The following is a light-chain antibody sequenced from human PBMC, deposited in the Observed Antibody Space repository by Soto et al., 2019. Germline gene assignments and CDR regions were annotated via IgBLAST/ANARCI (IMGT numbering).Light chain of an antibody. CDR3: GSYTSTDTPFL. V-gene: IGLV2-14*01. Sequence: QSVLAQPSSVSGSTGQSITISCTGTSTDVGGYNYVSWYQHHPGKGPKLIIYEVSNRPSGVSDRFSGSKSGNKASLIISNLEAEDESDYYCGSYTSTDTPFLLGTGTKVT. CDR1: STDVGGYNY. J-gene: IGLJ1*01. CDR2: EVS.